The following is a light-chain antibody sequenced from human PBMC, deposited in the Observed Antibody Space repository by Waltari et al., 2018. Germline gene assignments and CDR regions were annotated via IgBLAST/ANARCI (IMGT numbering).Light chain of an antibody. CDR1: QSVSRY. Sequence: IVLTQSPGTLSLSPGERATLSCRASQSVSRYLAWSQKRPGQAPRLLSYAASTRATGITDRCSGSGYGTDFTLTISRLEPEDCAVYYCQNHERLPATFGQGTKVEIK. J-gene: IGKJ1*01. CDR2: AAS. V-gene: IGKV3-20*01. CDR3: QNHERLPAT.